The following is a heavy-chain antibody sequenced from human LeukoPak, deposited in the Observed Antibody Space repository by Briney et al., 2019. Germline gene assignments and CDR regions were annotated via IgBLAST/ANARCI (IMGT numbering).Heavy chain of an antibody. D-gene: IGHD2-21*02. Sequence: GGSLRLSCAASGFTFSNYWMTWVRQAPGKGLEWVANIKPDESEKYYVGSVKGRFTISRDNAKNSLYLQMNSLRAEDTAVYYCARSNGGHIVVVTAILDYWGQGTLVTVSS. CDR3: ARSNGGHIVVVTAILDY. J-gene: IGHJ4*02. V-gene: IGHV3-7*03. CDR2: IKPDESEK. CDR1: GFTFSNYW.